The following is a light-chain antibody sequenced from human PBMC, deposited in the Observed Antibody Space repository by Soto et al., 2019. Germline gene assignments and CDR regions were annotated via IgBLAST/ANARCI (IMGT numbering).Light chain of an antibody. V-gene: IGKV3-15*01. CDR1: QSVSSN. Sequence: EIVMTQSPATLSVSPGERATLSCRASQSVSSNLAWYQQKPGQAPRRLIYGASTRATGIPASFSGSGSGTEFALTISSLQFEDFAVYYCQQYNNLPPGTIGQGTKVEIK. CDR2: GAS. CDR3: QQYNNLPPGT. J-gene: IGKJ1*01.